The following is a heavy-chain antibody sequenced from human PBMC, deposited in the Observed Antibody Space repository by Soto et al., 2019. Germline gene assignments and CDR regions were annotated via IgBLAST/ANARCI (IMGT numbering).Heavy chain of an antibody. CDR1: GFPVRDNY. V-gene: IGHV3-53*01. Sequence: EAQLVESGGGLIQPGGSLRLSCAASGFPVRDNYFMWVRQAPGTGLEWVSLLYSGGRIYYADSVKGRCTISRDTSKNTLYLQMDSLRTEDTAVYYCARADLEYSYALNVGGQGTTGTVSS. J-gene: IGHJ6*02. CDR3: ARADLEYSYALNV. CDR2: LYSGGRI. D-gene: IGHD3-16*01.